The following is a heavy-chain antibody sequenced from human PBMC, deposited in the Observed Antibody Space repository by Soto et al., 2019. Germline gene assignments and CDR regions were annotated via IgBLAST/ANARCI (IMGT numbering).Heavy chain of an antibody. J-gene: IGHJ4*02. CDR1: GYNFTSYG. CDR2: INPYNGNT. V-gene: IGHV1-18*01. CDR3: ARDWFGIDY. D-gene: IGHD3-16*01. Sequence: QVQLVQSGAEVKKPGASVKVSFKTSGYNFTSYGISWVRQAPGQGLEWMGWINPYNGNTNYAQKLQGRVTMTTDTSTNTADMELRSLRSDDTAVYYCARDWFGIDYWGQGTLVTVSS.